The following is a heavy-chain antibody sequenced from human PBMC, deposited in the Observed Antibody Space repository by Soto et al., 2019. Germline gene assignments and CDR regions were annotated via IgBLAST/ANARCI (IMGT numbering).Heavy chain of an antibody. Sequence: ASVKVSCKASGYTFTCYYMHWVRQAPGQGLEWMGWISAYNGNTNYAQKPQGRVTMTTDTSTSTAYMELSSLRSEDTAVYYCARAVNSGSYSYYGMDVWGQGTTVTVSS. CDR2: ISAYNGNT. D-gene: IGHD1-1*01. CDR1: GYTFTCYY. CDR3: ARAVNSGSYSYYGMDV. V-gene: IGHV1-18*04. J-gene: IGHJ6*02.